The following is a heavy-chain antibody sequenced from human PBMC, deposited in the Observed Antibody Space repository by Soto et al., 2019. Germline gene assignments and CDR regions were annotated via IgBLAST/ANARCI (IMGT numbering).Heavy chain of an antibody. CDR1: GFTFSSYA. Sequence: GGSLRLSCAASGFTFSSYAMSWVRQAPGKGLEWVSAISGSGGSTYYADSVKGRFNISRDNSKNTLYLQMNSLRAEDTDVYYCAKDLGDSTHYFDYWGQGTLVTVSS. D-gene: IGHD7-27*01. CDR3: AKDLGDSTHYFDY. CDR2: ISGSGGST. V-gene: IGHV3-23*01. J-gene: IGHJ4*02.